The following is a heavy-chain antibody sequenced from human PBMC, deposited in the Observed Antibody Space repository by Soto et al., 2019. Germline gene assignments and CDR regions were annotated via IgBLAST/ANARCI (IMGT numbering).Heavy chain of an antibody. CDR2: IWYDGSNK. Sequence: PGGSLRLSCEASAFTFGSHTMNWVRQAPGKGLEWVAVIWYDGSNKYYADSVKGRFTISRDNSKNTLYLQMNSLRAEDTAVYYCARDPNYDFWSGYPPFDYWGQGTLVTVSS. J-gene: IGHJ4*02. CDR1: AFTFGSHT. D-gene: IGHD3-3*01. V-gene: IGHV3-33*08. CDR3: ARDPNYDFWSGYPPFDY.